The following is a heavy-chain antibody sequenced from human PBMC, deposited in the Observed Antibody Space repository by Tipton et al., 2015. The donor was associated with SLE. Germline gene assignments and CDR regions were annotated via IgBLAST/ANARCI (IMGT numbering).Heavy chain of an antibody. J-gene: IGHJ5*02. CDR3: ARDLKGLGTYNWFDP. D-gene: IGHD7-27*01. CDR1: GYSISSGYY. V-gene: IGHV4-38-2*02. Sequence: TLSLTCTVSGYSISSGYYWGWIRQPPGKGLEWIGSIYHSGSTYYNPSLKSRVTISVDTSKNQFSLKLSSVTAADTAVYYCARDLKGLGTYNWFDPWGQETLVTVSS. CDR2: IYHSGST.